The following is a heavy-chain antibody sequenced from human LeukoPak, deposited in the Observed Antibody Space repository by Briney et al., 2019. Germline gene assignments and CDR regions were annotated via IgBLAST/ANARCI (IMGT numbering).Heavy chain of an antibody. J-gene: IGHJ6*03. V-gene: IGHV4-61*02. CDR1: DGSISSGSYY. CDR3: AGGVPQLGFRSSTSSLMARYYYYMDV. CDR2: IYTSGST. D-gene: IGHD2-2*01. Sequence: PSETLSLTCTVSDGSISSGSYYWSWIRQPAGKGLEWIGRIYTSGSTNYNPSLKSRVTISVDTSKNQFSLKLNSVTAADTAVYYCAGGVPQLGFRSSTSSLMARYYYYMDVWGKGTTVTVSS.